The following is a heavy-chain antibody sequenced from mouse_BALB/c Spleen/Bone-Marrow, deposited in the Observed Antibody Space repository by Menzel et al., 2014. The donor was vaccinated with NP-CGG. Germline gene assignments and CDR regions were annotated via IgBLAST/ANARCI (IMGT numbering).Heavy chain of an antibody. V-gene: IGHV1-69*02. J-gene: IGHJ3*01. CDR1: GYTFTRYW. CDR2: IDPSDSET. D-gene: IGHD1-1*01. CDR3: ARGGGYGSSWFAY. Sequence: VQLVESGAEVVKPGAPVKLSCKASGYTFTRYWMHWVRQRPGRGLEWIGKIDPSDSETHYNHEFKDKATLTVDKSSSTAYIQLSSLTSEDSAVYFCARGGGYGSSWFAYWGQGTLVTVSA.